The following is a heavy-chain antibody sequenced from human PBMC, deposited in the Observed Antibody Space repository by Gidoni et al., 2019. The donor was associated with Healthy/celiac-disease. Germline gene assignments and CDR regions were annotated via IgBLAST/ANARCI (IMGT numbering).Heavy chain of an antibody. V-gene: IGHV3-23*01. Sequence: EVQLLESGGGLVQPGGSLRLSCAASGFTFSSYAMSWVRQAPGKGLEWVSAIRGSGGSTYYADSVKGRFTISRDNSKNTLYLKMNSLRAEDTAVYYCAKERWELLRMAYFQHWGQGTLVTVSS. CDR3: AKERWELLRMAYFQH. J-gene: IGHJ1*01. D-gene: IGHD1-26*01. CDR2: IRGSGGST. CDR1: GFTFSSYA.